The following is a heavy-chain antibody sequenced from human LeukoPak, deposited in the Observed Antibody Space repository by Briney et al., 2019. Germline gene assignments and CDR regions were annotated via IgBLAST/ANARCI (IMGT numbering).Heavy chain of an antibody. Sequence: GGSLILSCAASGFTFSSYSMNWVRQAPGKGLEWVSYISSSSSTIYYADSVKGRFTISRDNAKNTLYLQMNSMRDEDTAVYYCARSRVEMATSLLDYWGEGTLVTVSS. CDR2: ISSSSSTI. D-gene: IGHD5-24*01. CDR3: ARSRVEMATSLLDY. V-gene: IGHV3-48*02. CDR1: GFTFSSYS. J-gene: IGHJ4*02.